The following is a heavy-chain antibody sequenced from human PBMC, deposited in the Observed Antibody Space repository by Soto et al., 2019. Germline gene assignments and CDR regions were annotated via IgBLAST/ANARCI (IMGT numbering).Heavy chain of an antibody. CDR2: FSATSENT. CDR1: GFFFSSYT. CDR3: AKVRDQQWVRLPFDY. D-gene: IGHD6-19*01. V-gene: IGHV3-23*01. J-gene: IGHJ4*02. Sequence: EVQLLESGGGLVQPGGSLRLSCVGSGFFFSSYTMTWVRQAPGKGLEWVSSFSATSENTYYADSVRGQFTISRDNSKDTLFLQMNSLSAAETAMYYWAKVRDQQWVRLPFDYWGQGILVIVSS.